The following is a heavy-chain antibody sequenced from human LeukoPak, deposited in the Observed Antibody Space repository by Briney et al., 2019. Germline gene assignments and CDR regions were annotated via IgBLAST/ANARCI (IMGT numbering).Heavy chain of an antibody. D-gene: IGHD5-24*01. CDR3: AKDIQLST. CDR1: GFTLSTYS. J-gene: IGHJ3*01. V-gene: IGHV3-23*01. CDR2: IGASGEST. Sequence: GGSLRLSCAASGFTLSTYSMNWVRQAPGKGLEWVSLIGASGESTYYADSVKGRFTISRDNSKNTLSLQMNSLRVEDTAMYFCAKDIQLSTWGLGTMVTVSS.